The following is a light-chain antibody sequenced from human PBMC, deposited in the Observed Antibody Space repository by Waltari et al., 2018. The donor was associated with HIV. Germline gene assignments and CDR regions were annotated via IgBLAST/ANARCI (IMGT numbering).Light chain of an antibody. CDR3: QLWDGRGDPVI. CDR2: DDR. CDR1: NIAATKS. V-gene: IGLV3-21*02. J-gene: IGLJ2*01. Sequence: SYVLTQPPSVSVAPGQTARITCGGNNIAATKSVHWYRLNPGQAPVVVIYDDRDRPSGIPDGFSGSSSGDTATLTISRAEAGDEADYYCQLWDGRGDPVIFGGGTKLAVV.